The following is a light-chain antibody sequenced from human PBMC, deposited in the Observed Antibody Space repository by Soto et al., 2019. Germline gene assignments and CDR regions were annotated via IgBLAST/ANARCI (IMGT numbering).Light chain of an antibody. Sequence: DIQMTQSPTLSGSVGDRVTIICRASQTISSWLAWYQQKPGKAPKLLIYKASTLKSGVPSRFSGSGSGTEFTLTISSLQPDDFATYYCQHYNSYSEAFGQGTKVDIK. V-gene: IGKV1-5*03. CDR1: QTISSW. CDR3: QHYNSYSEA. J-gene: IGKJ1*01. CDR2: KAS.